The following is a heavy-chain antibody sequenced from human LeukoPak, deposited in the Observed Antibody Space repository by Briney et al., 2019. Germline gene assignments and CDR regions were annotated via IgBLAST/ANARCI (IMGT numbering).Heavy chain of an antibody. CDR2: IWYDGSNK. Sequence: GRSLRLSCAASGLTFSSYGMHWVRQAPGKGLEGVAVIWYDGSNKYYADSVKGRFTISRDNSKNTLYLQMNSLRAEDTAVYYCAKVAYYDFWSGYIHFDYWGQGTLVTVSS. CDR3: AKVAYYDFWSGYIHFDY. J-gene: IGHJ4*02. V-gene: IGHV3-33*06. D-gene: IGHD3-3*01. CDR1: GLTFSSYG.